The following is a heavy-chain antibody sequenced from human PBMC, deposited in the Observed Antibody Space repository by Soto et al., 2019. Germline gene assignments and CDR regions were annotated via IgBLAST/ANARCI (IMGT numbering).Heavy chain of an antibody. D-gene: IGHD1-26*01. CDR1: GFTFSSYG. V-gene: IGHV3-30*03. Sequence: GGSLRLSCAASGFTFSSYGMHWVRQAPGKGLEWVAVISYDGSNKYYADSVKGRFTISRDNSKNTLYLQMNSLRAEDTAVYYCATTRTEWELLRAFDIWGQGTMVTVSS. CDR2: ISYDGSNK. J-gene: IGHJ3*02. CDR3: ATTRTEWELLRAFDI.